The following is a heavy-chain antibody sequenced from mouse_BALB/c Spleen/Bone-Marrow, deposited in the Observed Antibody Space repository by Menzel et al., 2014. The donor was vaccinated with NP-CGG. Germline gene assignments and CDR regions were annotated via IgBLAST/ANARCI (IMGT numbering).Heavy chain of an antibody. Sequence: EVQLQQSGPELMKPGASVKISCKASGYLFTSYYMHWVKQSPGESLEWIGYSDPFNGGTSYNQKFKGKATLTVDKSSSTAYMHLSSLTSEDSAVYFCARSYDGYPYAMNYWGQGTSVTVSS. CDR1: GYLFTSYY. V-gene: IGHV1-28*01. D-gene: IGHD2-3*01. J-gene: IGHJ4*01. CDR3: ARSYDGYPYAMNY. CDR2: SDPFNGGT.